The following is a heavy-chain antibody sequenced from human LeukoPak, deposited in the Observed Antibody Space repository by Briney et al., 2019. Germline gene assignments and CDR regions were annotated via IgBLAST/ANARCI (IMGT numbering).Heavy chain of an antibody. D-gene: IGHD5-24*01. CDR2: VSYTGGT. J-gene: IGHJ4*02. V-gene: IGHV4-39*01. CDR1: GGSISSAAYH. Sequence: PSETLSLTCIVSGGSISSAAYHWGWIRQSPGKGLEWIATVSYTGGTYYNPSLKGRVTISLDTSRNQLSLELTSVTAADTAAYYRAGFSVEMATWTDYWGQGALVTVSS. CDR3: AGFSVEMATWTDY.